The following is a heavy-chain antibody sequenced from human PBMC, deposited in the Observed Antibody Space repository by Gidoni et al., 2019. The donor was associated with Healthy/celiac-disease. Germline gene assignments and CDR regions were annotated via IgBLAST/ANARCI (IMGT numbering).Heavy chain of an antibody. CDR1: GFTFSSYS. CDR2: ISSSSSYI. Sequence: EVQLVESGGGLVKPGGSLRLSCAASGFTFSSYSMNWVRQAPGKGREWVSYISSSSSYIYYADSVKGRFTISRDNAKNSLYLQMNSLRAEDTAVYYCARESVPERDYWGQGTLVTVSS. D-gene: IGHD1-26*01. J-gene: IGHJ4*02. CDR3: ARESVPERDY. V-gene: IGHV3-21*05.